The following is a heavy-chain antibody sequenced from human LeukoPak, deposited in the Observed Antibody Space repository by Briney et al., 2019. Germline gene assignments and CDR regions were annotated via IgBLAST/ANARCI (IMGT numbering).Heavy chain of an antibody. Sequence: GGSLRLSCAASGFTFSSYWMSWVRQAPGKGLEWVANIKQDGSEKYYVDSVKGRFTISRDNAKNSLYPQMNSLRAEDTAVYYCARELSSAYMISFGGVISQGFDYWGQGTLVTVSS. D-gene: IGHD3-16*02. J-gene: IGHJ4*02. V-gene: IGHV3-7*01. CDR1: GFTFSSYW. CDR2: IKQDGSEK. CDR3: ARELSSAYMISFGGVISQGFDY.